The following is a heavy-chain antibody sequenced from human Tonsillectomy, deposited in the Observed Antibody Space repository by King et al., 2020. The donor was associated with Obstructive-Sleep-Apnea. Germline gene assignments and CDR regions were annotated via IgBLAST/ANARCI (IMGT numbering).Heavy chain of an antibody. CDR2: IYYSGST. J-gene: IGHJ4*02. Sequence: VQLQESGPGLVKPSQTLSLTCTVSGGSISSGGYYWSWIRQHPGEGLEWIGHIYYSGSTYYNPSLKSRVTISVDTSKNHFSLKLSSVTAADTAVYYCARAEDYYESRFDYWGQGTLVTVSS. CDR3: ARAEDYYESRFDY. V-gene: IGHV4-31*03. D-gene: IGHD3-22*01. CDR1: GGSISSGGYY.